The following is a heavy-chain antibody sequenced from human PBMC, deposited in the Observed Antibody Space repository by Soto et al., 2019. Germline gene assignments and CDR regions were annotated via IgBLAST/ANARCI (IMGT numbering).Heavy chain of an antibody. Sequence: QMQLVQSGGGLVKPGGSLTLSCKASGFTFSDYDMIWVRQTPGKGLEWIAYISDSGSNIYYADSVRARFTIFRENATNSVHLQLDGLTDGDTAFYYFTRGGSGWNRGGWLSPWGKGSLVTVSS. CDR2: ISDSGSNI. J-gene: IGHJ5*02. CDR1: GFTFSDYD. V-gene: IGHV3-11*01. D-gene: IGHD6-25*01. CDR3: TRGGSGWNRGGWLSP.